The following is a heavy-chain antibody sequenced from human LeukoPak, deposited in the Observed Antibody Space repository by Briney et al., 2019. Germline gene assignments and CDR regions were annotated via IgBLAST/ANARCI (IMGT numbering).Heavy chain of an antibody. CDR1: GFTVSSNY. J-gene: IGHJ4*02. Sequence: PGGSLRLSCAASGFTVSSNYMSWVRQAPGKGLEWVSVIYSGGSTYYADSVKGRFTISRDNSKNTLYLQMNSLRAEDTAVYYCARDPPRPYYYGSNYWGQGTLVTVSS. CDR2: IYSGGST. CDR3: ARDPPRPYYYGSNY. D-gene: IGHD3-10*01. V-gene: IGHV3-66*01.